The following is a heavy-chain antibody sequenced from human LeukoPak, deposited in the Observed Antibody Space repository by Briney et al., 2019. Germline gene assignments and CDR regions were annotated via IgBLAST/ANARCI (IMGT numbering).Heavy chain of an antibody. V-gene: IGHV4-59*12. D-gene: IGHD2-15*01. J-gene: IGHJ4*02. CDR3: ARSQGRVFDY. CDR1: GGSISSYY. Sequence: SETLSLTCTVSGGSISSYYWSWIRQPAGKGLEWIGEIYHSGSTNYNPSLKSRVTISVDKSKNQFSLKLSSVTAADTAVYYCARSQGRVFDYWGQGTLVTVSS. CDR2: IYHSGST.